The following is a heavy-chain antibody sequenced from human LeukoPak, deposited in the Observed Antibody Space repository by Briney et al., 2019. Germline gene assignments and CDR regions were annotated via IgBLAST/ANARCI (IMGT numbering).Heavy chain of an antibody. CDR2: ISGSGGST. Sequence: GGSLRLSCAASGFTFSSYAMSWVRQAPGKGLEWASAISGSGGSTYYADSVKGRFTISRVNSKNTLYLQMNSLRAEDTAVYYCAKGRGYSGYDRRGFDYWGQGTLVTVSS. V-gene: IGHV3-23*01. CDR3: AKGRGYSGYDRRGFDY. J-gene: IGHJ4*02. CDR1: GFTFSSYA. D-gene: IGHD5-12*01.